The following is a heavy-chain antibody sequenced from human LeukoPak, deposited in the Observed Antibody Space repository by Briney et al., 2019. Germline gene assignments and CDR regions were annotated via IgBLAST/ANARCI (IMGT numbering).Heavy chain of an antibody. CDR1: GFTFSSYS. CDR2: ISSSSSTI. J-gene: IGHJ4*02. V-gene: IGHV3-48*01. D-gene: IGHD2-15*01. CDR3: ARDLTPVVAATPFDY. Sequence: PGGSLRLPCAASGFTFSSYSMNWVRQAPGKGLEWVSYISSSSSTIYYADSVKGRFTISRDNAKNSLYLQMNSLRAEDTAVYYCARDLTPVVAATPFDYWGQGTLVTVSS.